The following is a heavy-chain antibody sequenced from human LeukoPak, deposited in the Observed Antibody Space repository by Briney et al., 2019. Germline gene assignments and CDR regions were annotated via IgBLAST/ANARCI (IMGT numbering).Heavy chain of an antibody. Sequence: SETLSLTCTVSGGSINSSSYYWGWIRQPPGKGLKWIGSIYYSGSTYYNPSLKSRVTISVDTSKNQFSLKLSSVTAADTAVYYCARGRRERAFDIWGQGTMVTVSS. CDR1: GGSINSSSYY. CDR2: IYYSGST. V-gene: IGHV4-39*07. J-gene: IGHJ3*02. CDR3: ARGRRERAFDI. D-gene: IGHD1-14*01.